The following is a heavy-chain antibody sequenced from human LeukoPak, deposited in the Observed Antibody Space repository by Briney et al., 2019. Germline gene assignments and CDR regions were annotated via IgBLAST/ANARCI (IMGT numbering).Heavy chain of an antibody. V-gene: IGHV3-7*01. Sequence: PGGSLRLSCAASGFTFSGYWMTWVRQAPGKGLEWVANIKKDGGDKYYVDSVRGRFTISKDNAKNSLYLQMNSLRAEDTAVYYCARDAGSGFDYWGQGTLVTVSS. CDR3: ARDAGSGFDY. D-gene: IGHD6-19*01. CDR1: GFTFSGYW. J-gene: IGHJ4*02. CDR2: IKKDGGDK.